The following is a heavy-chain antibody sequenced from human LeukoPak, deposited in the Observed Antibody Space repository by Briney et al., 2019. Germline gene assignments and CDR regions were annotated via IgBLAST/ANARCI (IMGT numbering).Heavy chain of an antibody. V-gene: IGHV3-48*03. CDR3: RGQGDAFDI. Sequence: PGGSLRLSCAASGFTFSSYEMNWVRQAPGKGLEWVSYISSSGSTIYYADSVKGRFTISRDNAKNSLYLQMNSLRAEDTAVYYCRGQGDAFDIWGQGTMVTVSS. CDR2: ISSSGSTI. CDR1: GFTFSSYE. J-gene: IGHJ3*02.